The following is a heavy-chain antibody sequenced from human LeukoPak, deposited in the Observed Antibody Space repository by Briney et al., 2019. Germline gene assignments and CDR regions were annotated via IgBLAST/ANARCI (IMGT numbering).Heavy chain of an antibody. Sequence: ASVKVSCKASGYTFTGYYMHWVRQAPGQGLEWMGWINPNSGGTNYAQKFQGRVTMTRDTSISTAYMELSRLRSDDTAVYYCAREGAVAGSLPCDYWGQGTLVTVSS. CDR2: INPNSGGT. CDR1: GYTFTGYY. CDR3: AREGAVAGSLPCDY. D-gene: IGHD6-19*01. V-gene: IGHV1-2*02. J-gene: IGHJ4*02.